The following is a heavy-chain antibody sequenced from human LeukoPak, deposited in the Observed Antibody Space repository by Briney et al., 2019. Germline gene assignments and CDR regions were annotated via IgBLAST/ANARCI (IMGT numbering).Heavy chain of an antibody. CDR1: GFTFRTYA. D-gene: IGHD2-2*01. CDR3: ARDQAGGVVVPAAYDY. CDR2: VSDNGGDT. Sequence: GGSLRLSCTASGFTFRTYAMTWVRQAPGKGLEWVSDVSDNGGDTSYADSVKGRFSISRDNAKNTVYLQMNSLRAEDTAVYYCARDQAGGVVVPAAYDYWGQGTLVTVSS. J-gene: IGHJ4*02. V-gene: IGHV3-23*01.